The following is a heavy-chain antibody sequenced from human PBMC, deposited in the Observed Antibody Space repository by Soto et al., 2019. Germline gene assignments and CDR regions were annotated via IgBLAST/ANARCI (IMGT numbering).Heavy chain of an antibody. CDR2: INHSGST. CDR1: GGSFSGYY. Sequence: QVQLQQWGAGLLKPSETLSLTCAVYGGSFSGYYWSWIRQPPGKGLEWIGEINHSGSTNYNPSLKSRVTISVDTSKNQFSLKLSSVTAADTAVYYCARGVGRNSSGYYRKYAFDIWGQGTMVTVSS. J-gene: IGHJ3*02. V-gene: IGHV4-34*01. CDR3: ARGVGRNSSGYYRKYAFDI. D-gene: IGHD3-22*01.